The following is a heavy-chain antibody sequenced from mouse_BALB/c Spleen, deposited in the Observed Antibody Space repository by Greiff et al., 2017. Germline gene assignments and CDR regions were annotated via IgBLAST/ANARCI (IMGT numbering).Heavy chain of an antibody. CDR3: ARQTGYFDY. CDR1: GFAFSSYD. J-gene: IGHJ2*01. Sequence: EVHLVESGGGLVKPGGSLKLSCAASGFAFSSYDMSWVRQTPGQRLEWVAYISSGGGSTYYPDTVKGRFTISRDNAKNTLYLQLSSLKSEDTAMYYCARQTGYFDYWGQGTTVTVSS. CDR2: ISSGGGST. V-gene: IGHV5-12-1*01.